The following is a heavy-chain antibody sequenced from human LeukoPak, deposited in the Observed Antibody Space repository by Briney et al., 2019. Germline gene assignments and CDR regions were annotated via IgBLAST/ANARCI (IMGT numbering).Heavy chain of an antibody. D-gene: IGHD3-10*01. V-gene: IGHV3-23*01. J-gene: IGHJ4*02. CDR2: ISGSGDST. CDR3: AKWTEAKVRGVPAY. CDR1: GFTFSRYA. Sequence: GGSLRLSCADSGFTFSRYAMSWVRQAPGKGLEWVSAISGSGDSTYYADSVKGRFTISRDNSRNTLYLQMNSLRAEDTALYYCAKWTEAKVRGVPAYWGQGTLVTVSS.